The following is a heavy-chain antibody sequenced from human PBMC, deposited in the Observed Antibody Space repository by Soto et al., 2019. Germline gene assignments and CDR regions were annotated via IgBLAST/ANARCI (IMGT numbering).Heavy chain of an antibody. V-gene: IGHV1-18*01. CDR3: ARAGPPAGY. J-gene: IGHJ4*02. CDR1: GYTFTSYA. Sequence: QVQLVQSGAEVKKPGASVKVSCKASGYTFTSYAISWVRQAPGQGLEWMGWISAYNGNTNYAQKLQGRVTMTTDTSTTSPYVERRSRRSDDTAADYCARAGPPAGYWGPGTLVTVSS. CDR2: ISAYNGNT.